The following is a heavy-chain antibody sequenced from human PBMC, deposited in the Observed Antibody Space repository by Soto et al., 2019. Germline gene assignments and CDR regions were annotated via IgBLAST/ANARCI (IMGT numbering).Heavy chain of an antibody. CDR2: INPNSGGT. D-gene: IGHD2-2*01. Sequence: QVQLVQSGAEVKKPGASVKVSCKASGYTFTDYYMHWVRQAPGQGLEWMGWINPNSGGTNYAQKFQGWVTMTRDTSISTAYMELSRLRSDDTAVYYCARAMGRYQLPPAVFGMDVWGQGTTVTVSS. CDR1: GYTFTDYY. CDR3: ARAMGRYQLPPAVFGMDV. J-gene: IGHJ6*02. V-gene: IGHV1-2*04.